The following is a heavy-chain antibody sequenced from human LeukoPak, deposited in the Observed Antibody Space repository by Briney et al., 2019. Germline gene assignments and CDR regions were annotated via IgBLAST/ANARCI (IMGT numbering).Heavy chain of an antibody. J-gene: IGHJ4*02. D-gene: IGHD3-22*01. CDR1: GFSFSSNA. CDR2: ISASGGSA. Sequence: GGSLRLSSAASGFSFSSNAMSWVRQAPGKGLGWVSAISASGGSAYYADSVKGRFSISRDNSKNTLYLQMNSLRAEDTAVYYCAKTPMIGVLTRLYYFDYWGQGTLVTVSS. CDR3: AKTPMIGVLTRLYYFDY. V-gene: IGHV3-23*01.